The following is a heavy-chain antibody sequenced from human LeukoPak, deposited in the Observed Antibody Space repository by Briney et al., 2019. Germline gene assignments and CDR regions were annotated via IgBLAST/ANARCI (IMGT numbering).Heavy chain of an antibody. CDR3: AKAYGDDADTGFDY. J-gene: IGHJ4*02. CDR2: ISVSGGNT. CDR1: GFNFSSYD. V-gene: IGHV3-23*01. Sequence: PGGSLILSCSASGFNFSSYDMSWVRQAPGKGLEWVSTISVSGGNTYYADSVKGRFTISRDNSKSTMYMQMNSLRAEDTAVYYCAKAYGDDADTGFDYSGQGTLVTVSS. D-gene: IGHD4-17*01.